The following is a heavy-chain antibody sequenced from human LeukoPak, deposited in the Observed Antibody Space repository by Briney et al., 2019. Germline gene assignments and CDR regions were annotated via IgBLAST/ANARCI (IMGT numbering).Heavy chain of an antibody. Sequence: PGGSLRLSCAASGFTFSNYGMHWVRQAPGKGLEWVAVIWHDGRNKYYADSVKGRFTVSRDNSKNTLSLKMDSLRAEDTAAYYCARDRGSDDPIDYWGQGILVTVSS. CDR2: IWHDGRNK. J-gene: IGHJ4*02. CDR3: ARDRGSDDPIDY. CDR1: GFTFSNYG. V-gene: IGHV3-33*01. D-gene: IGHD6-25*01.